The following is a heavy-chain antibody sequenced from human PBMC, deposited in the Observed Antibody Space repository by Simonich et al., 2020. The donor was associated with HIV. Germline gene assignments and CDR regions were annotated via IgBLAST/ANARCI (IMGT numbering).Heavy chain of an antibody. Sequence: QVQLQQWGAGLLKPSETLSLTCAVYGGSFINYYWSWIRQPPRKGREWIGEVNHRGRTRYNPSLKSRVTISVDTSKNQFSLKLSSVTPADTAVYYCARHMCSVISCSEGHNWFDPWGQGTLVTVSS. CDR2: VNHRGRT. V-gene: IGHV4-34*01. J-gene: IGHJ5*02. CDR3: ARHMCSVISCSEGHNWFDP. CDR1: GGSFINYY. D-gene: IGHD2-2*01.